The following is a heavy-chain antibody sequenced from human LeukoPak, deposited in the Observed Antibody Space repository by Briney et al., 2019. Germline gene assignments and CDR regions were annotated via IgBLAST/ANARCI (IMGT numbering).Heavy chain of an antibody. CDR2: ISSTSSYI. J-gene: IGHJ6*03. CDR1: SFTFNIYS. V-gene: IGHV3-21*06. Sequence: GVTLTLSCAASSFTFNIYSVTWLPQAPGKELVWVASISSTSSYIYYAHPVRGRFTISRHNAQSFAYLQMHSHRAGHTAVFYCARLDSADYSPSPVYYNNYYMNAWDKGSKLGDSS. D-gene: IGHD4/OR15-4a*01. CDR3: ARLDSADYSPSPVYYNNYYMNA.